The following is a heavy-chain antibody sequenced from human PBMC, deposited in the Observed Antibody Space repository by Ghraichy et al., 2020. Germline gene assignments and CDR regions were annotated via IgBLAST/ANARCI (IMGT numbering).Heavy chain of an antibody. CDR2: ISGSGGGT. Sequence: ETLSLTCTVSGDSISSGDYFWGWVRQLPGTGLEWVSAISGSGGGTYYADSVRGRFSISRDDSNNTISLQMNSLRAGDTAVYFCAKGAIMAVGGEQKDNWFDPWGRGTLVTVSS. J-gene: IGHJ5*02. CDR3: AKGAIMAVGGEQKDNWFDP. V-gene: IGHV3-23*01. D-gene: IGHD6-19*01. CDR1: GDSISSGDYF.